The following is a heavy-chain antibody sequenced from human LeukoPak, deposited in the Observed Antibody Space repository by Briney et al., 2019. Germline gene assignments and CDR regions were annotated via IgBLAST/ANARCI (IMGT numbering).Heavy chain of an antibody. Sequence: GGSLRLSCAASGFTFSSYAMHWVRQAPGKGLEWVAVISYDGSNKYYADSVKGRFTISRDNSKNTLYLQMNSLRAEDTAVYYCARDHLDRGYSYGPGYWGQGTLVTVSS. CDR3: ARDHLDRGYSYGPGY. V-gene: IGHV3-30-3*01. D-gene: IGHD5-18*01. CDR2: ISYDGSNK. J-gene: IGHJ4*02. CDR1: GFTFSSYA.